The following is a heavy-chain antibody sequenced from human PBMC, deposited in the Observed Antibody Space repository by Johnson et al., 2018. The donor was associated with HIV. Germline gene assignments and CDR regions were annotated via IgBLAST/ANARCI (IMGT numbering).Heavy chain of an antibody. V-gene: IGHV3-23*04. CDR2: ISGSGGST. D-gene: IGHD2-15*01. CDR3: AKINCRWLHNPPCAFDI. Sequence: VQLVESGGGLVQPGGSLRLSCAASGFTFSSYAMSWVRQAPGKGLEWVSAISGSGGSTYYADSVKGRFTISRDNSKNTLYLQMNSLRAEDTAVYYCAKINCRWLHNPPCAFDIWGQGTMVTVSS. J-gene: IGHJ3*02. CDR1: GFTFSSYA.